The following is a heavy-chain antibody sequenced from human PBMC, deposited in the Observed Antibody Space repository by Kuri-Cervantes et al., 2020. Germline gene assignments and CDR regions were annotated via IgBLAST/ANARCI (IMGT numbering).Heavy chain of an antibody. Sequence: SETLSLTCAVSGGSFSGYFWTWIRQPPGKGLEWVGEMNDRGITNYNPSLKSRVSISVDTSKKQFSLKLTSVTAADTAVYYCARGEDYSDSSGFYDDSWGQGVLVTVSS. J-gene: IGHJ4*02. V-gene: IGHV4-34*01. CDR3: ARGEDYSDSSGFYDDS. CDR1: GGSFSGYF. CDR2: MNDRGIT. D-gene: IGHD3-22*01.